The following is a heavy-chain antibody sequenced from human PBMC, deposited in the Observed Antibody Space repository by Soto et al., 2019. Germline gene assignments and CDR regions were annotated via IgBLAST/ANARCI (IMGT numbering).Heavy chain of an antibody. CDR3: ARVQTAGWYGDC. D-gene: IGHD6-19*01. CDR2: INPNSGGS. V-gene: IGHV1-2*02. Sequence: QVQLVQSGAEVKKPGASVKVSCKASGYTFTGYYIHWVRQAPGQGLEWMGWINPNSGGSTCAQKFQGRVTMTRDTSISTAYMELSRLTSDDTAVYYCARVQTAGWYGDCWGQGTLVTVSS. CDR1: GYTFTGYY. J-gene: IGHJ4*02.